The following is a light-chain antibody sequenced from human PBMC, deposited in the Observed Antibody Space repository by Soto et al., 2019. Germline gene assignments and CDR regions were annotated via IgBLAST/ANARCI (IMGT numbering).Light chain of an antibody. CDR1: QSVSSY. V-gene: IGKV3-11*01. J-gene: IGKJ5*01. CDR2: DAS. CDR3: QQRSNWLT. Sequence: ESGLRQSPATLSLSPGERATLSCGASQSVSSYLAWYQQKPGQAPRLLIYDASNRATGIPARFSGSGSGTDFTLTISSLEPEDFAVYYCQQRSNWLTFGQGTRLEIK.